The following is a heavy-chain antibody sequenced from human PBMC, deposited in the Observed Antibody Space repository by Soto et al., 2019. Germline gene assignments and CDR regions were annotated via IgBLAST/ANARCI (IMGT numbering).Heavy chain of an antibody. V-gene: IGHV3-66*01. CDR1: GFTVSSNY. Sequence: GGSLRLSCAASGFTVSSNYMSWVRQAPGKGLEWVSVIYSGGSTYFADSVKDRFSISRDNSKNTVYLQLNSLRAEDTAFYYCAKDSISDRETFNFDSWGRGTLVTVSS. J-gene: IGHJ4*02. CDR2: IYSGGST. CDR3: AKDSISDRETFNFDS. D-gene: IGHD1-26*01.